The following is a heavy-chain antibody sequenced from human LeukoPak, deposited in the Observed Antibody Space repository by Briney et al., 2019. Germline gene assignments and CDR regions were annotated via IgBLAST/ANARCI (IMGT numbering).Heavy chain of an antibody. CDR1: GYSISSGYY. Sequence: SETLSLTCTVSGYSISSGYYWGWIRQPPGKGLEWIGSIYHSGSTYYNPSLKSRVTISVDTSKNQFSLKLSSVTAADTAVYYCARDTYYPYFDYWGQGTLVTVSS. CDR2: IYHSGST. CDR3: ARDTYYPYFDY. J-gene: IGHJ4*02. V-gene: IGHV4-38-2*02. D-gene: IGHD1-26*01.